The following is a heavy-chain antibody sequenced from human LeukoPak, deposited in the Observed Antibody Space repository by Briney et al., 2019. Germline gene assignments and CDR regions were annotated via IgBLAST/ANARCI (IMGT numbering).Heavy chain of an antibody. CDR1: GGSISSGSYY. CDR3: ASETSGWPYYFDY. V-gene: IGHV4-61*02. Sequence: SETLSLTCTVSGGSISSGSYYWRWIRQPAGKGLEWIGRIYTSGSTNYNPSLKSRVTISVDTSKNHFSLKLRSVTAADTAVYYCASETSGWPYYFDYWGQGTLVTVSS. J-gene: IGHJ4*02. CDR2: IYTSGST. D-gene: IGHD6-19*01.